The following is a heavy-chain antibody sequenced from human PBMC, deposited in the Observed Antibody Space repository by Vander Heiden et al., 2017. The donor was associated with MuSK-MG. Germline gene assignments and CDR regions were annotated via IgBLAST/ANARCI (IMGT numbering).Heavy chain of an antibody. Sequence: EVQPVESGGGLVQPGGSLRLSCAASGFTFSSYSMNWVRQAPGKGLEWVSYISSSSSTIYYADSVKGRFTISRDNAKNSLYLKMNSLRAEDTAVYYCARAGYSSFDYWGQGTLVTVSS. CDR2: ISSSSSTI. J-gene: IGHJ4*02. CDR3: ARAGYSSFDY. D-gene: IGHD6-13*01. V-gene: IGHV3-48*01. CDR1: GFTFSSYS.